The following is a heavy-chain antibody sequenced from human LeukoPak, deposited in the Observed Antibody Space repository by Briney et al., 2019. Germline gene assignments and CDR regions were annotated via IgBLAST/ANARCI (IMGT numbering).Heavy chain of an antibody. D-gene: IGHD1-26*01. CDR3: ARDSGSYKPFDY. V-gene: IGHV4-31*03. CDR1: GGSISSGGYY. J-gene: IGHJ4*02. Sequence: PSQTLSLTCTVSGGSISSGGYYWSWIRQHPGKGMEWIGYIYYSGSTNYNPSLKSRVTISVDTSKNQFSLKLSSVTAADTAVYYCARDSGSYKPFDYWGQGTLVTVSS. CDR2: IYYSGST.